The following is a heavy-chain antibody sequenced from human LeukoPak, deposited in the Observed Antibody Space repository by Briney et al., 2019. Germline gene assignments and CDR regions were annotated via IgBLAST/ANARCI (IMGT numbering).Heavy chain of an antibody. CDR1: GGTFSSYA. D-gene: IGHD4-23*01. Sequence: ASVKVSCKASGGTFSSYAISWVRQAPGQGLEWMGRIIPILGIANYAQKFQGRVTITADKSTSTAYMELSSLRSEDTAMYYCARDGDGGNSDHWGQGTLSPSPQ. CDR3: ARDGDGGNSDH. V-gene: IGHV1-69*04. CDR2: IIPILGIA. J-gene: IGHJ4*02.